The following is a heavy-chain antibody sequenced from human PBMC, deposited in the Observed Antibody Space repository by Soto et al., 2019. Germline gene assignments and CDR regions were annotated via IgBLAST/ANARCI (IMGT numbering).Heavy chain of an antibody. CDR3: VVGLEDVVGGQLYY. Sequence: QMQLQESGPGLVKPSQTLSLTCTVSGGSIRSGGHYWTWIRQLPGQGLEWIGYIYYSGRTYYSPSLHSRLTISVDTSQNQFSLRLTSVTAADTAVYYCVVGLEDVVGGQLYYGGQGALVTVSS. D-gene: IGHD2-15*01. CDR1: GGSIRSGGHY. V-gene: IGHV4-31*03. CDR2: IYYSGRT. J-gene: IGHJ4*02.